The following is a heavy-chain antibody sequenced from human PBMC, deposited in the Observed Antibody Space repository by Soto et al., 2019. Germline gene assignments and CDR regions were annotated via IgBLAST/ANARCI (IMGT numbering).Heavy chain of an antibody. CDR3: ARSIRGPRRFNGMDV. J-gene: IGHJ6*02. CDR1: GFSLTSPGMC. CDR2: IERDDDDK. D-gene: IGHD1-20*01. Sequence: GPTLGKPTETLTVTCTFSGFSLTSPGMCVSWIRQSPGRALEWLALIERDDDDKYYSTSLKTRLTISKDTRKNQVVLTMANMDPADTATYYCARSIRGPRRFNGMDVWGQGTTVTVSS. V-gene: IGHV2-70*13.